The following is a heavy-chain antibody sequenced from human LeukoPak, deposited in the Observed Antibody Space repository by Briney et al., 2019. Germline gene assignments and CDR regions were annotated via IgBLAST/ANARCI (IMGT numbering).Heavy chain of an antibody. Sequence: GGSLRLSWAASGFTFSTYYMSWVRQAPGTGLEWVANIKQDGSEKYYVDSVKGRFTISRDNAKNSLYLQMNSLRAEDTAVYYCAREVTPYYWGQGTLVTVSS. CDR1: GFTFSTYY. CDR2: IKQDGSEK. J-gene: IGHJ4*02. CDR3: AREVTPYY. V-gene: IGHV3-7*01. D-gene: IGHD2-21*02.